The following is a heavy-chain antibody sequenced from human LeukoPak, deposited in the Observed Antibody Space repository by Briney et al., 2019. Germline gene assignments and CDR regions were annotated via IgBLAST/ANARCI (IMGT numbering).Heavy chain of an antibody. Sequence: SETLSLTCAVYGGSFSGYYWSWIRQPPGKGLEWIGEINHSGSTNYNPSLKSRVTISVDTSKNQFSLKLSSVTAADTAVYYCARSGYSYGLCDYWGQGTLVTVSS. V-gene: IGHV4-34*01. CDR1: GGSFSGYY. D-gene: IGHD5-18*01. CDR3: ARSGYSYGLCDY. J-gene: IGHJ4*02. CDR2: INHSGST.